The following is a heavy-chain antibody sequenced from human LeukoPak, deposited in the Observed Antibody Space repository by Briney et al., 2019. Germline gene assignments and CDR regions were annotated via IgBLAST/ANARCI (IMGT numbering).Heavy chain of an antibody. CDR2: IKQDGSEK. CDR3: AKDSAGFLDPLVDYYYYMDV. Sequence: GGSLRLSCAASGFTFSSYWMSWVRQAPGKGLEWVANIKQDGSEKYYVDSVKGRFTISRDNAKNSLYLQMNSLRAEDTAVYYCAKDSAGFLDPLVDYYYYMDVWGKGTTVTVSS. V-gene: IGHV3-7*01. D-gene: IGHD3/OR15-3a*01. CDR1: GFTFSSYW. J-gene: IGHJ6*03.